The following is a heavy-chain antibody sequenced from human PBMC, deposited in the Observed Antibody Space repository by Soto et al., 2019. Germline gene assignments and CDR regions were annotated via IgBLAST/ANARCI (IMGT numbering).Heavy chain of an antibody. V-gene: IGHV6-1*01. CDR2: TYYRSKWYN. CDR1: GDSVSSNSAA. D-gene: IGHD3-9*01. Sequence: QSQTLSLTCAISGDSVSSNSAAWNWIRQSPSRGLEWLGRTYYRSKWYNDYAVSVKSRITINPDTSKNQFSLQLNSVTPEDTAVYYCARASHLVRYFRRPSNWFDPWGQGTLVTVSS. J-gene: IGHJ5*02. CDR3: ARASHLVRYFRRPSNWFDP.